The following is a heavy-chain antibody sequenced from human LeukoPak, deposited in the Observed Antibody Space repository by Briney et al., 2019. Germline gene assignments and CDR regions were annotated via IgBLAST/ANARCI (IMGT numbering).Heavy chain of an antibody. CDR3: ARDRDYYDSSGPLDY. V-gene: IGHV3-30-3*01. CDR1: GFTFSSYA. D-gene: IGHD3-22*01. CDR2: ISYDGSNK. Sequence: PGGSLRLSCAASGFTFSSYAMHWVRQAPGKGLEWVAVISYDGSNKYYADSVKGRFTISRDNSKNTLYLQVNSLRAEDTAVYYCARDRDYYDSSGPLDYWGQGTLVTVSS. J-gene: IGHJ4*02.